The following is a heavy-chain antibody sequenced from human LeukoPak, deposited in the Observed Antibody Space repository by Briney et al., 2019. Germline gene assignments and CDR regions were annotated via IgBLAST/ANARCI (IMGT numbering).Heavy chain of an antibody. CDR2: IYYSGST. V-gene: IGHV4-59*08. J-gene: IGHJ1*01. Sequence: PSETLSLTCTVPGGSISSYYWSWIRQPPGKGLEWIGYIYYSGSTNYNPSLKSRVTISVDTSKNQFSLKLSSVNAADTAMYYCARHRSPLESFHHWGQGALVTVSS. D-gene: IGHD3-3*01. CDR3: ARHRSPLESFHH. CDR1: GGSISSYY.